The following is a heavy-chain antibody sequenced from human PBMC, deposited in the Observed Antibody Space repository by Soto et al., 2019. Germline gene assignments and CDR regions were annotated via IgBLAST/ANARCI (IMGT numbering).Heavy chain of an antibody. Sequence: LRLSCAASGFTVSSNYMSWVRQAPGKGLEWVSVIWSAGMTYYADSVRGRFTISRDNLKNTLYLQMSSLRADDTAVYYCAREAPMDVWGQGTTVTVSS. J-gene: IGHJ6*02. V-gene: IGHV3-53*01. CDR1: GFTVSSNY. CDR3: AREAPMDV. CDR2: IWSAGMT.